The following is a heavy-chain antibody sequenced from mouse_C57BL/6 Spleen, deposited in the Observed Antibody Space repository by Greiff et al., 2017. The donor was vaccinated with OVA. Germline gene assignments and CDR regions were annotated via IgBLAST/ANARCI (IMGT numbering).Heavy chain of an antibody. CDR1: FSTFTSYW. V-gene: IGHV1-53*01. CDR3: ARGVNCSNCEGYFDV. J-gene: IGHJ1*03. CDR2: INPSNGGT. D-gene: IGHD2-5*01. Sequence: QVQLQQPGTDLVTPGASLQLSCPASFSTFTSYWLHWVKPRPGQGLEWIGNINPSNGGTNYNEKFKSKATLTVDKSSSTASMQRSSQTSEDTAVYYGARGVNCSNCEGYFDVWGTGTTVTVSS.